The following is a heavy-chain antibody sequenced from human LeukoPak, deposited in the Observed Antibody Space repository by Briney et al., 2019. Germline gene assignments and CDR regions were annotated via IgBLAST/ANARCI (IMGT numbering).Heavy chain of an antibody. J-gene: IGHJ3*02. V-gene: IGHV3-23*01. CDR2: ISHSSSGT. CDR1: GFTFRSYA. D-gene: IGHD2-21*01. CDR3: AYCGGDCHPYAFDI. Sequence: GGSLRLSCAGSGFTFRSYAMSWVRQAPGKGLEWVSAISHSSSGTYYVDSVRGRFTISRDNSKNLLYMQMNSLRAEDTAVYYCAYCGGDCHPYAFDIWGQGTMVTVSS.